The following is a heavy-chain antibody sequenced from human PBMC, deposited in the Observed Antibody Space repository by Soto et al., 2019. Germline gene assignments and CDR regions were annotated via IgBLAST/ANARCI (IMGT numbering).Heavy chain of an antibody. J-gene: IGHJ4*02. D-gene: IGHD4-4*01. CDR1: GFTFSSYG. CDR3: ARVSRDSSSDY. Sequence: GGSLRLSCAASGFTFSSYGMHWVRQAPGKGLEWVAVISYDGSNKYYADSVKGRFTISRDNFKNTLYLQMNSLRVEDTAVYFCARVSRDSSSDYWAQGTLVTVSS. V-gene: IGHV3-30*03. CDR2: ISYDGSNK.